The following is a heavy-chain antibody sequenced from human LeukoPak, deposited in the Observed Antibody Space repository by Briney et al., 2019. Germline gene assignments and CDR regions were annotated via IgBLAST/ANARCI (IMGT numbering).Heavy chain of an antibody. CDR1: GFTFSSYG. J-gene: IGHJ4*02. CDR2: ISSSSSTI. CDR3: ARDQPRRTSWYDY. D-gene: IGHD6-13*01. V-gene: IGHV3-48*02. Sequence: GGSLRLSCAASGFTFSSYGMHWVRQAPGKGLEWVSYISSSSSTIYYADSVKGRFTISRDNAKNSLYLQMNSLRDEDTAVYYCARDQPRRTSWYDYWGQGTLVTVSS.